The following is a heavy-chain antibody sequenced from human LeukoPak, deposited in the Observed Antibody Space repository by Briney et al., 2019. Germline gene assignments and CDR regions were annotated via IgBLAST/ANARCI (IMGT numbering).Heavy chain of an antibody. V-gene: IGHV1-18*01. CDR1: GYTFTSYG. CDR2: ISAYNGNT. Sequence: GASVKVSCKASGYTFTSYGISWVRQAPGQGLEWMGWISAYNGNTNYAQKLQGRVTMTTDTSTSTAYMELRSLRSDDTAVYYCARVVRDYYDSSGYYYPGVHFQHWGQGTLVTVSS. J-gene: IGHJ1*01. CDR3: ARVVRDYYDSSGYYYPGVHFQH. D-gene: IGHD3-22*01.